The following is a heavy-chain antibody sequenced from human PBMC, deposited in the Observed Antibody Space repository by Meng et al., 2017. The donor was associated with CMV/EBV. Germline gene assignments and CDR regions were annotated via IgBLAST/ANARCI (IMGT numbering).Heavy chain of an antibody. J-gene: IGHJ2*01. Sequence: EVQLVESGGGLVQPGEALRLPCAASGFHFSSYWMHWVRQAPGKGLVWVSRITSDGSNTIYADSVKGRFTISRDNAKNTLYLQMNSLRAEDTAVYYCARSAGGYFDLWGRGTLVTVSS. V-gene: IGHV3-74*01. CDR1: GFHFSSYW. CDR3: ARSAGGYFDL. CDR2: ITSDGSNT.